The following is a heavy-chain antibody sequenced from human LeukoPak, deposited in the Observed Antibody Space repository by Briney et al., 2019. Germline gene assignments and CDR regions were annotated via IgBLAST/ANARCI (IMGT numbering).Heavy chain of an antibody. Sequence: PGVSLRLSCAASGFTFSDYGMIWARQAPGKALEWVSYITRSSALHYADSVKGRFTIPRDNSKNPLFPQMSRLRDQDTAVYYRARRERQSRNYYHFDYWAQGTLVTVSS. V-gene: IGHV3-48*02. D-gene: IGHD1-26*01. CDR3: ARRERQSRNYYHFDY. J-gene: IGHJ4*02. CDR2: ITRSSAL. CDR1: GFTFSDYG.